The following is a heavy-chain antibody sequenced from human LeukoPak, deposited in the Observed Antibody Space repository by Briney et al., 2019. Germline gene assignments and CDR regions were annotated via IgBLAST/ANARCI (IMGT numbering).Heavy chain of an antibody. D-gene: IGHD5-24*01. Sequence: PGGSLRLSCAASGFTFDDYAMHWVRQAPGKGLEWVSGISWSSGSIGYADSVKGRLTISRDNAKNSLYLQMNSLRAEDTALYYCAKDLRDGYNRPGDYFDYWGQGTLVTVSS. CDR2: ISWSSGSI. CDR3: AKDLRDGYNRPGDYFDY. V-gene: IGHV3-9*01. CDR1: GFTFDDYA. J-gene: IGHJ4*02.